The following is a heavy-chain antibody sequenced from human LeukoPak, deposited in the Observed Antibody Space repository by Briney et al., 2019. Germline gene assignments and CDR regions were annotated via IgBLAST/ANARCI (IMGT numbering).Heavy chain of an antibody. D-gene: IGHD6-13*01. CDR3: AKQKAPSSSWSYYFDY. CDR1: GFTFSSYS. Sequence: GGSLRLSCAASGFTFSSYSMNWVRQAPGKGLEWVSYISSSSSTIYYADSVKGRFTMSRDNAKNSLYLQMNSLRAEDTAVYYCAKQKAPSSSWSYYFDYWGQGTLVTVSS. J-gene: IGHJ4*02. V-gene: IGHV3-48*01. CDR2: ISSSSSTI.